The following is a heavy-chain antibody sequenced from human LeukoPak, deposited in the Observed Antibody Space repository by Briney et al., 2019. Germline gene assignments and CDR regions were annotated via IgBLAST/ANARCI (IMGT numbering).Heavy chain of an antibody. J-gene: IGHJ4*02. CDR1: GFSFSSYA. Sequence: GGSLRLSCAASGFSFSSYAMSWVRQAPGKGLVWVSYISSSGSTIYYADSVKGRFTISRDNAKNSLYLQMNSLRAEDTAVYYCAVYSSGWPVDYWGQGTLVTVSS. D-gene: IGHD6-19*01. CDR2: ISSSGSTI. CDR3: AVYSSGWPVDY. V-gene: IGHV3-48*04.